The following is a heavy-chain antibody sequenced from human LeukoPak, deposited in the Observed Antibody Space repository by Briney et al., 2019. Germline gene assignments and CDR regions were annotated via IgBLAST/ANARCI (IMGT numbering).Heavy chain of an antibody. CDR1: GFTFSSYW. CDR2: IDGDGSST. Sequence: AGGSLRLSCAASGFTFSSYWMHWVRQAPGKGLVWVSRIDGDGSSTNYADSVKGRFTISRDNARNTLYLQMNSLRAEGTAVYYCARSIVGACFDCWGQGTLVTVSS. D-gene: IGHD1-26*01. V-gene: IGHV3-74*01. CDR3: ARSIVGACFDC. J-gene: IGHJ4*02.